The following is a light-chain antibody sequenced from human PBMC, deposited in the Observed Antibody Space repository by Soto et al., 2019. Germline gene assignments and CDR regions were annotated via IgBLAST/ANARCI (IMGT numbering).Light chain of an antibody. CDR2: DVS. V-gene: IGLV2-11*01. CDR1: SSDVGGYNY. Sequence: QSVLTQPRSVSGSPGHSVTLSCTGTSSDVGGYNYISWYQHHPGKAPKVMIYDVSKRPSGVPDRFSGSKSGNTVSLTISGLQAEDEAEYYCCSYAGRNTWVFGGGTKVPVL. CDR3: CSYAGRNTWV. J-gene: IGLJ2*01.